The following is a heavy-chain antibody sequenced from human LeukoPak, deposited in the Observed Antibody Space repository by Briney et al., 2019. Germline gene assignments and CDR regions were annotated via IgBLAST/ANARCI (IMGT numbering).Heavy chain of an antibody. V-gene: IGHV3-30*04. CDR3: ARAVGGNYGDYGYFQH. CDR1: GFTFSSYD. Sequence: PGGSLRLSCAASGFTFSSYDMHWVRQAPGKGLEWVAVISYDGRNKYYADTVKGRFTMSRDNSKNTVYLQMNSLRAEDTAVYYCARAVGGNYGDYGYFQHWGQGTLVTVSS. J-gene: IGHJ1*01. D-gene: IGHD4-17*01. CDR2: ISYDGRNK.